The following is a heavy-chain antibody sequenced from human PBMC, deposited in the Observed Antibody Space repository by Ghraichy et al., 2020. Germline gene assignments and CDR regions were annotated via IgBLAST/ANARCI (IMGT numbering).Heavy chain of an antibody. D-gene: IGHD1-14*01. CDR1: GFTFSTFC. Sequence: GGSLRLSCAVSGFTFSTFCMSWVRQPPGKGLEWFAYISLSGRNKYYADSVKGRFTISRDNAINSLYVQMNSLRDEDTAVYYCARELGIARCYYYYGVDVWTTGARETV. CDR3: ARELGIARCYYYYGVDV. CDR2: ISLSGRNK. J-gene: IGHJ6*04. V-gene: IGHV3-48*02.